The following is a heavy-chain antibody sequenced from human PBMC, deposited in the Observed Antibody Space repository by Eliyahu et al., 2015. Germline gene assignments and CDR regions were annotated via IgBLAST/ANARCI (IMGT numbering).Heavy chain of an antibody. CDR3: AREYSSSWPSYDAFDI. CDR1: GXXIXXXGYY. J-gene: IGHJ3*02. D-gene: IGHD6-13*01. Sequence: QVQLQESGPGLVKPSQTLSLTCTVSGXXIXXXGYYWXWIRQHPGKGLEWIGYIXYSGSTYYNPSLKSRVTISVDTSKNQFSLKLSSVTAADTAVYYCAREYSSSWPSYDAFDIWGQGTMVTVSS. CDR2: IXYSGST. V-gene: IGHV4-31*03.